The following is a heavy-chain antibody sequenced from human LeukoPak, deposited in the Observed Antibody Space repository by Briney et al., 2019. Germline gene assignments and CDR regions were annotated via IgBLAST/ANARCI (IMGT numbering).Heavy chain of an antibody. Sequence: GGSLRLSCAASGFTFSTYAMHWVRQAPGKGLVWVAVISYDESNKYYTDSVKGRFTISRDNSKNTLYLQMNSLRAEDTAVYYCAKESWFGEFDMTGYMDVWGKGTTVTVSS. CDR1: GFTFSTYA. CDR3: AKESWFGEFDMTGYMDV. V-gene: IGHV3-30-3*02. J-gene: IGHJ6*03. CDR2: ISYDESNK. D-gene: IGHD3-10*01.